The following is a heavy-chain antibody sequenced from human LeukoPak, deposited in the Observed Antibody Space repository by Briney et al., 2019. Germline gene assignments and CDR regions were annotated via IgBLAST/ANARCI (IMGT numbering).Heavy chain of an antibody. V-gene: IGHV3-7*05. CDR1: EFRFSSYW. CDR3: ARSPIYFDY. CDR2: IKEDGSKK. J-gene: IGHJ4*02. Sequence: PGGSMRLSCAASEFRFSSYWMSWVRQAPGKGLEWVANIKEDGSKKYYVDSVKGRFTTSRDNAKNSLYLQMNSLRADDTAVYYCARSPIYFDYWGQGTLVTVSS. D-gene: IGHD3-9*01.